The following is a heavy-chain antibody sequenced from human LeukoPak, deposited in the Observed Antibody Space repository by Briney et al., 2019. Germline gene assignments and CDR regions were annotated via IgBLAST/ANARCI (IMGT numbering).Heavy chain of an antibody. J-gene: IGHJ3*02. CDR2: IRYDGSNK. Sequence: PGGSLRLSCAASGFTFSNYGMHWVRQAPGKGLEWVAFIRYDGSNKYYADSVKGRFTISRDNAKNSLYLQMNSLRAEGTAVYYCARDPRGSSGYYFSWTPGPNAFDIWGQGTMVTVSS. CDR1: GFTFSNYG. V-gene: IGHV3-30*02. D-gene: IGHD3-22*01. CDR3: ARDPRGSSGYYFSWTPGPNAFDI.